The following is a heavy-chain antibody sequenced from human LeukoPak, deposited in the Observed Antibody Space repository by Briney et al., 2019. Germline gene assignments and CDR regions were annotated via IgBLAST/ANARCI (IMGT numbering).Heavy chain of an antibody. CDR2: ISNGAGTI. Sequence: PGGSLRLSCETSGFTFSDYYMSWIRQAPGKGLEWLSYISNGAGTIYYADSVKGRSTISRDNNKNSLYLQMNSLTTEDTAVYYCVREESSSGLISFDYWGRGTLVTVSS. CDR3: VREESSSGLISFDY. J-gene: IGHJ4*02. V-gene: IGHV3-11*01. CDR1: GFTFSDYY. D-gene: IGHD6-19*01.